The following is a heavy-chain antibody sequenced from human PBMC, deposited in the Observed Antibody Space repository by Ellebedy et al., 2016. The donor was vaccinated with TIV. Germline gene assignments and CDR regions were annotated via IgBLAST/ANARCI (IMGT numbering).Heavy chain of an antibody. J-gene: IGHJ4*02. CDR3: AKVMTGYSYAPDDF. CDR2: VSYTASST. V-gene: IGHV3-23*01. Sequence: PGGSLRLSCTASGFTFSYYAMRWTRKAPGRGLEWVSTVSYTASSTYFAASVQGRFTISRDNSKNTLYLHMDSLSAADTAIYYCAKVMTGYSYAPDDFWGQGTLVTVSS. D-gene: IGHD5-18*01. CDR1: GFTFSYYA.